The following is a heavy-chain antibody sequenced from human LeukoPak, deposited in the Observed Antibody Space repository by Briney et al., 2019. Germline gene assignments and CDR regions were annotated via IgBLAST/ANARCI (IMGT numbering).Heavy chain of an antibody. CDR3: ARDRGGAYDFWSGYSTGYFDY. Sequence: GGSLRLSCAASGFTFSSYSMNWVRQAPGKGLEWVSSISSSSSCIYYADSVKGRFTIFRDNAKNSLYLQMTSLRAEDTAVYYCARDRGGAYDFWSGYSTGYFDYWGQGTLVPVSS. V-gene: IGHV3-21*01. J-gene: IGHJ4*02. CDR1: GFTFSSYS. D-gene: IGHD3-3*01. CDR2: ISSSSSCI.